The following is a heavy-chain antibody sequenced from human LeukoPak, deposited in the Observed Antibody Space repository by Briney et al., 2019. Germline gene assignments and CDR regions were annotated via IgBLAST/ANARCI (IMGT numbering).Heavy chain of an antibody. D-gene: IGHD3-9*01. J-gene: IGHJ4*02. Sequence: NPSETLSLTCTVSGGSISSYYWSWIRQPPGKGLEWIGYIYTSGSTNYNPSLKSRVTISVDTSKNQFSLKLSSVAAADTAVYYCARSSDYDILTGYYRSYFDYGGQGTLVTVSS. V-gene: IGHV4-4*09. CDR3: ARSSDYDILTGYYRSYFDY. CDR1: GGSISSYY. CDR2: IYTSGST.